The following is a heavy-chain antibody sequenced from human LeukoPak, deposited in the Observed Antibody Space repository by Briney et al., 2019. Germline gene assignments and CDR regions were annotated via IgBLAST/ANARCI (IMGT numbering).Heavy chain of an antibody. CDR1: GFTFISYW. CDR2: IKQDGSEK. CDR3: ARDYFYGGDSYGSLGY. V-gene: IGHV3-7*01. Sequence: GSLRLSCAASGFTFISYWMSWVRQAPGKGLEWVANIKQDGSEKYYVDSVKGRFTISRDNAKNSLYLQMNSLRAEDTAVYYCARDYFYGGDSYGSLGYWGQGTLVTVSS. D-gene: IGHD5-18*01. J-gene: IGHJ4*02.